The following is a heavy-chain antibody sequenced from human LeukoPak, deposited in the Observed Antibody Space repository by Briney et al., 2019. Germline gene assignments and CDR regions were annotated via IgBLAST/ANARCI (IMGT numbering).Heavy chain of an antibody. CDR2: IYHSGST. CDR3: ARALRKGGYYGSGSYYYGMDV. CDR1: GYSISSGYY. J-gene: IGHJ6*04. D-gene: IGHD3-10*01. Sequence: SETLSLTCAVSGYSISSGYYWGWIRQPPGKGLEWIGSIYHSGSTYYNPSLKSRVTISVDTSKNQFSLKLSSVTAADTAVYYCARALRKGGYYGSGSYYYGMDVWGKGTTVTVSS. V-gene: IGHV4-38-2*01.